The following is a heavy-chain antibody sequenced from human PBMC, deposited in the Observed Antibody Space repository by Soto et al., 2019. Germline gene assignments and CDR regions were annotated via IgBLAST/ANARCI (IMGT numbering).Heavy chain of an antibody. D-gene: IGHD2-15*01. Sequence: SETLSLTCAVSGYSISSGYYWGWIRQPQGKGLEWIGSIYHSGSTYYNPSLKSRVTISVDTSKNQFSLKLSSVTAADTAVYYCARTLLASDIVVVVAATGGGWFDPWGRGTLVTVSS. V-gene: IGHV4-38-2*01. CDR3: ARTLLASDIVVVVAATGGGWFDP. CDR1: GYSISSGYY. CDR2: IYHSGST. J-gene: IGHJ5*02.